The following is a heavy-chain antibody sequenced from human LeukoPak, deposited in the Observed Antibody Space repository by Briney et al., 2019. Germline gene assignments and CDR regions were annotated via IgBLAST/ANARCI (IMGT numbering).Heavy chain of an antibody. Sequence: KPSETLSLTCTVSGGSISSYYWSWIRQPPGKGLEWIGYIYYSGSTNYNPSLKSRVTISVDTSKNQFSLKLNSVTAADTAVYYCAREDSSGSEDWFDPWGQGTLVTVSS. J-gene: IGHJ5*02. V-gene: IGHV4-59*01. CDR3: AREDSSGSEDWFDP. CDR1: GGSISSYY. D-gene: IGHD6-19*01. CDR2: IYYSGST.